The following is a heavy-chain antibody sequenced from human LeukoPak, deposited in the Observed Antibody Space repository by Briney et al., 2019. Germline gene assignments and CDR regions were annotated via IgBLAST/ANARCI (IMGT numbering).Heavy chain of an antibody. CDR3: ARVGVAGGIFDY. Sequence: SETMSLTGTVSGGSLRSYYWSWIRQSPGKGLESIGHIYFRGDTNSNPSLKNRVTISLDTSKNQFSLNLRSVTAADTAVYYCARVGVAGGIFDYWGQGTLVTVSS. CDR1: GGSLRSYY. V-gene: IGHV4-59*01. D-gene: IGHD2-8*01. J-gene: IGHJ4*02. CDR2: IYFRGDT.